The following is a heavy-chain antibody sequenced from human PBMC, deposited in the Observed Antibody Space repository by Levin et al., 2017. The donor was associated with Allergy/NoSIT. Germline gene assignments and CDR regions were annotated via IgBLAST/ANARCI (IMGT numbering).Heavy chain of an antibody. D-gene: IGHD3-10*01. J-gene: IGHJ6*02. V-gene: IGHV3-7*01. CDR1: DFTFNHYW. CDR2: INQDATEK. CDR3: ARRYRGTGIRFGMDV. Sequence: GGSLRLSCVASDFTFNHYWMTWVRQAPGKGLEWLASINQDATEKDYVDSVKGRFTISSDNANNSVYLQMNSLRAEDRAVYFCARRYRGTGIRFGMDVWGQGTTVTVSS.